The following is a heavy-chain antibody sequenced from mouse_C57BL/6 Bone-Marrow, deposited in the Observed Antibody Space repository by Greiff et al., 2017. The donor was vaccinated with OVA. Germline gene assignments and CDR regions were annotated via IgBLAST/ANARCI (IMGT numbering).Heavy chain of an antibody. CDR1: GYTFTTYP. J-gene: IGHJ3*01. D-gene: IGHD2-3*01. V-gene: IGHV1-47*01. Sequence: QVQLKESGAELVKPGASVKMSCKASGYTFTTYPIEWMKQNHGKSLEWIGNFHPYNDDTKYNEKFKGKATLTVEKSSSTVYLELSRLTSDDSAVYYCARRGDGYYVWFAYWGQGTLVTVSA. CDR2: FHPYNDDT. CDR3: ARRGDGYYVWFAY.